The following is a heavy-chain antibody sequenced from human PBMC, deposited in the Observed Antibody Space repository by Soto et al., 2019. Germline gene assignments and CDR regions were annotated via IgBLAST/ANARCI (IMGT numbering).Heavy chain of an antibody. D-gene: IGHD3-3*01. J-gene: IGHJ4*02. CDR3: ARVITIFGVVIIPRYCFDY. V-gene: IGHV1-18*04. CDR1: GYTFTSYG. Sequence: ASVKVSCKASGYTFTSYGISWVRQAPGQGLEWMGWISAYNGNTNYAQKLQGRVTMTTDTSTSTAYMELRSLRSDDTAVYYCARVITIFGVVIIPRYCFDYWGQGTLVTVSS. CDR2: ISAYNGNT.